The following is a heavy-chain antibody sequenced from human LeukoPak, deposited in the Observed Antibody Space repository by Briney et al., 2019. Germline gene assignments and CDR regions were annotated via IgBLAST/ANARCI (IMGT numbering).Heavy chain of an antibody. CDR3: ARDMYDYVWGSYRLDAFDI. J-gene: IGHJ3*02. D-gene: IGHD3-16*02. V-gene: IGHV3-21*01. Sequence: GGSLRLSCAASGFTFSSYSMNRVRQAPGKGLEWVSSISSSSSYIYYADSVKGRFTISRDNAKNSLYLQMNSLRAEDTAVYYCARDMYDYVWGSYRLDAFDIWGQGTMVTVSS. CDR2: ISSSSSYI. CDR1: GFTFSSYS.